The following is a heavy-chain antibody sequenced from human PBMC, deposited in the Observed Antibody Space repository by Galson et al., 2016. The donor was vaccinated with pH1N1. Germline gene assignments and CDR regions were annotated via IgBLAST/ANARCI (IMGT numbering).Heavy chain of an antibody. V-gene: IGHV3-33*01. CDR3: ARGNSYYGDYLGY. J-gene: IGHJ4*02. CDR2: IWYDGSNK. CDR1: GFTFSSYG. D-gene: IGHD4-17*01. Sequence: PRLSCAASGFTFSSYGMHWVRQAPGKGLEWVAVIWYDGSNKYYADSVKGRFTISRDNSKNTLYLQMNSLRAEDTAVYYCARGNSYYGDYLGYWGQGTLVTVSP.